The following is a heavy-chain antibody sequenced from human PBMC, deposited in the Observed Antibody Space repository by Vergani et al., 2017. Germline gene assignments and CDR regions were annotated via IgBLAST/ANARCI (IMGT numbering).Heavy chain of an antibody. V-gene: IGHV1-2*02. CDR3: ARRAVAGTWYFDY. CDR1: GYTFTGYY. D-gene: IGHD6-19*01. CDR2: INPNSGGT. J-gene: IGHJ4*02. Sequence: QVQLVQSGAEVKKPGASVKVSCKASGYTFTGYYMHWVRQAPGQGLEWMGWINPNSGGTNYAQKFQGRVTRTRDTSTSTVYMELSSLRSEDTAVYYCARRAVAGTWYFDYWGQGTLVTVSS.